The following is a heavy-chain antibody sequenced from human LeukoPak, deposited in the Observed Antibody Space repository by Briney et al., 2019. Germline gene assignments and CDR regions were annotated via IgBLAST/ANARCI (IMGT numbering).Heavy chain of an antibody. J-gene: IGHJ4*02. V-gene: IGHV4-30-4*01. CDR1: GGSISSGDYY. Sequence: SETLSLTCTVSGGSISSGDYYWSWIRQSPGKGLEWIGYIFYTGSTYYNPSLKSRVTVSIDTSKNQFSLRLTSVTAADTAVYYCARVVFWSGYHYIDYWGQGTLVTVSS. CDR3: ARVVFWSGYHYIDY. D-gene: IGHD3-3*01. CDR2: IFYTGST.